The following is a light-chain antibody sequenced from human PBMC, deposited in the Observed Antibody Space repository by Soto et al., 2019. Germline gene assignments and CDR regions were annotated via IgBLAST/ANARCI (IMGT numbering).Light chain of an antibody. J-gene: IGKJ2*01. CDR1: QRISSN. CDR2: GAS. Sequence: EVVMTQSPATLSVSPGERATLSCRASQRISSNLAWYQQRRGQAPRLLIYGASTRAPGIPARFSGSGSETEFTLTISSLQSEDFAVYYCQQYNNWPPQYTFGQGTKLEIK. CDR3: QQYNNWPPQYT. V-gene: IGKV3-15*01.